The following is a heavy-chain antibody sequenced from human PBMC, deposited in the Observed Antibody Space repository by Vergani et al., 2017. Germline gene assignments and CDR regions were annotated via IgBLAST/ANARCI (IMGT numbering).Heavy chain of an antibody. D-gene: IGHD3-3*01. CDR1: GFTFSNYW. V-gene: IGHV3-7*01. CDR2: VKQDGSET. Sequence: EVQLVESGGGLVQPGGSLRLSCVASGFTFSNYWMSWVRQSPGKGLEGVAYVKQDGSETYYVDSVKGRFTISRDNAKSSLYLQMSGLRAEDTAVYYCAKDHYDFWSGYPNLSPFDRWGRGTLVTVSS. J-gene: IGHJ2*01. CDR3: AKDHYDFWSGYPNLSPFDR.